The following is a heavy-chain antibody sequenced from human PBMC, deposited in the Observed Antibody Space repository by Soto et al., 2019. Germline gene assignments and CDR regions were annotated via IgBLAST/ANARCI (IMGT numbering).Heavy chain of an antibody. Sequence: GGSLRLSCAASGFTFSSYSMNWVRQAPGKGLEWASYIRSSSDTIYYADSVKGRFTISRDNAKNSLSLYLNSLRVEDTAVYYCARAPAFDPWGQGTLVTVSS. V-gene: IGHV3-48*01. CDR1: GFTFSSYS. J-gene: IGHJ5*02. CDR2: IRSSSDTI. CDR3: ARAPAFDP.